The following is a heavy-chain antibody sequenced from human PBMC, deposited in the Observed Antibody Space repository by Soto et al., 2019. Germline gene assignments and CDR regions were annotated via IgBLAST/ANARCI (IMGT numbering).Heavy chain of an antibody. CDR3: ARHPPLRLFDAFDM. CDR1: GDSISSSDYY. V-gene: IGHV4-39*01. D-gene: IGHD3-16*01. CDR2: IYYSGST. J-gene: IGHJ3*02. Sequence: QLQESGPGLVKPSETLSLTCTVSGDSISSSDYYWGWIRQPPGKGLEWIGSIYYSGSTYYNPSLRSRVTVSVATSKNHFPLILTSVTAAAAAVYYCARHPPLRLFDAFDMWGQGTMVTVSS.